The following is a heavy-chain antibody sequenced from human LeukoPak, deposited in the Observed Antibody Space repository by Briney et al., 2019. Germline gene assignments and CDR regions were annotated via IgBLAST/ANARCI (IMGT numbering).Heavy chain of an antibody. Sequence: PGGSLRLSCAASGFTFSSYAMSWVRQAPGKGLEWVSAISGSGGSTYYADSVKGRFTTSRDNSKNTLYLQMNSLRAEDTAVYYCAKAVRGSGSYYYDYWGQGTLVTVSS. V-gene: IGHV3-23*01. CDR2: ISGSGGST. J-gene: IGHJ4*02. CDR3: AKAVRGSGSYYYDY. D-gene: IGHD3-10*01. CDR1: GFTFSSYA.